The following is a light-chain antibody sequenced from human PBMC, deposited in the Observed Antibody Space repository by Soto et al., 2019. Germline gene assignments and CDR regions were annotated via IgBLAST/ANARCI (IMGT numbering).Light chain of an antibody. CDR3: QQSYSTPT. CDR2: ASS. Sequence: DIQMTQSPSSLSASVGDRVTITCRTSQSVSIYVNWYQQKPGKAPILLIYASSSLQSGVPSRFSGSGSGTDFTLTIRSLEPEDFATYYCQQSYSTPTFGQGTKVDIK. V-gene: IGKV1-39*01. J-gene: IGKJ2*01. CDR1: QSVSIY.